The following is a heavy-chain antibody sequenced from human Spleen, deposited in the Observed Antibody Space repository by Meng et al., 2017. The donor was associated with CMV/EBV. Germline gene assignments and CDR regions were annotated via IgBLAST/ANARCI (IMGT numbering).Heavy chain of an antibody. V-gene: IGHV4-4*02. CDR1: GGSISTSTW. J-gene: IGHJ4*02. CDR3: ARDPYATGWAG. Sequence: QREQQESGPGLAKSSGTLSLNCAVSGGSISTSTWWSWVRQPPGKGLEWIGEIYHSGGTNYNPSLRGRVTISLDKSKTQFSPTLRSVTAADTAVYYCARDPYATGWAGWGQGTLVTVSS. D-gene: IGHD6-19*01. CDR2: IYHSGGT.